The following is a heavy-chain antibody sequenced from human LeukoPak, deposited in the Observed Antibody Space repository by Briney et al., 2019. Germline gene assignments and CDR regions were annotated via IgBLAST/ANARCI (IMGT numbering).Heavy chain of an antibody. J-gene: IGHJ4*02. CDR3: ARAWTDGDYGIDY. CDR1: GGSISSSSYY. CDR2: INHSGST. V-gene: IGHV4-39*07. D-gene: IGHD4-17*01. Sequence: SETLSLTCTVSGGSISSSSYYWGWIRQPPGKGLEWIGEINHSGSTNYNPSLKSRVTISVDTSKNQFSLKLSSVTAADTAVYYCARAWTDGDYGIDYWGQGTLVTDSS.